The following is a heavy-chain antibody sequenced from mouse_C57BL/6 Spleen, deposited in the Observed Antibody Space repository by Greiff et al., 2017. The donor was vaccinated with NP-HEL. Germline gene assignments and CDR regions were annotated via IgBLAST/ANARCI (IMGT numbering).Heavy chain of an antibody. J-gene: IGHJ2*01. Sequence: QVQLQQSGAELVRPGASVTLSCKASGYTFTDYEMHWVKQTPVHGLEWIGAIDPETGGTAYNQKFKGKAILTADKSSSTAYMELRSLTSEDSAVYYCTREDYDGRYAMDYWGQGTTLTVSS. CDR1: GYTFTDYE. CDR2: IDPETGGT. V-gene: IGHV1-15*01. D-gene: IGHD2-4*01. CDR3: TREDYDGRYAMDY.